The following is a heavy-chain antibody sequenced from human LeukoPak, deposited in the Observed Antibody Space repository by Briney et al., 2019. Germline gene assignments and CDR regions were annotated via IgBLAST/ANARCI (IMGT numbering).Heavy chain of an antibody. CDR1: GFTFSSYS. Sequence: PGGSLRLSCAASGFTFSSYSMNWVRQAPGKGLEWVSSISSSSSYIYYADSVKRRFTISRDNAKNSLYLQMNSLRAEDTAVYYCAREGCSSTSCYTSVYWGQGTLVTVSS. CDR3: AREGCSSTSCYTSVY. D-gene: IGHD2-2*02. CDR2: ISSSSSYI. J-gene: IGHJ4*02. V-gene: IGHV3-21*01.